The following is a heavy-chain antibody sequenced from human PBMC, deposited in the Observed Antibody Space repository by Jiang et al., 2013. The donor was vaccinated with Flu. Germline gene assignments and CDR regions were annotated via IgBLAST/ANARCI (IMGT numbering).Heavy chain of an antibody. CDR1: GYTFTSYA. D-gene: IGHD3-10*01. Sequence: SGYTFTSYAMNWVRQAPGQGLEWMGWINTNTGNPTYAQGFTGRFVFSLDTSVSTAYLQISSLKAEDTAVYYCARKDSSITMVRGVNAFDIWGQGTMVTVSS. CDR2: INTNTGNP. CDR3: ARKDSSITMVRGVNAFDI. V-gene: IGHV7-4-1*02. J-gene: IGHJ3*02.